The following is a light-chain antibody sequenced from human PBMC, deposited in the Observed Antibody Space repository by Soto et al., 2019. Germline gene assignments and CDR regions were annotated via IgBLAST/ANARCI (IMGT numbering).Light chain of an antibody. Sequence: EILMTQSPATLSVTPGERATLSCRASQRISSNLAWYQQKPGQAPRLLIRGASTRATGIPARFSGSGSGTEFTLTISSLQSEDLAIYYCQQYNNCPLTFGGGTKVEIK. CDR3: QQYNNCPLT. V-gene: IGKV3-15*01. CDR2: GAS. J-gene: IGKJ4*01. CDR1: QRISSN.